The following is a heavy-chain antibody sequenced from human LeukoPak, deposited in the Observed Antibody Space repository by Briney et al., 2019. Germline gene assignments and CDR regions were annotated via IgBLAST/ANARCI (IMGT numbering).Heavy chain of an antibody. J-gene: IGHJ5*02. CDR3: AREGASCSSTSCSRKYWFDP. Sequence: ASVTVSCKASGYSFTSYYMHWVRQAPGQGLEWMGIINPSGDSTSHAQKFQGRVTMTRDTSTSTVYMELSSLRSEDTAVYYCAREGASCSSTSCSRKYWFDPWGQGTLVTVSS. D-gene: IGHD2-2*01. CDR2: INPSGDST. V-gene: IGHV1-46*01. CDR1: GYSFTSYY.